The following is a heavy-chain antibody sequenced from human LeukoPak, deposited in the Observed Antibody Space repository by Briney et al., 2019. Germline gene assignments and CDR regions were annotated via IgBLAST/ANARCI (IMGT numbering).Heavy chain of an antibody. V-gene: IGHV3-48*03. Sequence: GGSLRLSCAASGFTFSSYEMNWVRQAPGKGLEWVSYISSSGSTIYYADSVKGRFTISRDNAKNSLYLQMNSLRAEDTAVYYCARMRMIHSFRIIRTGGKTGAFDIWGQGTMVTVSS. CDR3: ARMRMIHSFRIIRTGGKTGAFDI. CDR1: GFTFSSYE. CDR2: ISSSGSTI. D-gene: IGHD7-27*01. J-gene: IGHJ3*02.